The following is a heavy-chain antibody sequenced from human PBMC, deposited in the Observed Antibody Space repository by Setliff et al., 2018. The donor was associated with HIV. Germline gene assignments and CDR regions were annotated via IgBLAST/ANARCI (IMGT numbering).Heavy chain of an antibody. CDR3: VKAVIVVIPAAIFDY. D-gene: IGHD2-2*01. CDR2: ISSNGGST. J-gene: IGHJ4*02. Sequence: LRLSCSASGFTFSSYVMHWVRQAPGKGLEYVSAISSNGGSTYYADSVKGRLTISRDNSKNTLYLQMSSLRVEDTAVYYCVKAVIVVIPAAIFDYWGQGTLVTVSS. V-gene: IGHV3-64D*09. CDR1: GFTFSSYV.